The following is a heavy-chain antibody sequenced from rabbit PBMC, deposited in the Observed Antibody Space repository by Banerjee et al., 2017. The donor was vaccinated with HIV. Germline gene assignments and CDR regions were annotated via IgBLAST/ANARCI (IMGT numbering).Heavy chain of an antibody. J-gene: IGHJ4*01. V-gene: IGHV1S47*01. CDR2: IYSSNGDK. CDR1: GSDISSNA. Sequence: QEQLVESGGGLVQPEGSLTLTCKASGSDISSNAMCWVRQAPGKGLELIACIYSSNGDKWYASWVNGRFTISRSTSLNTVDLKMTSLTVADTATYFCARDRDGDAGWNFSLWGPGTLVTVS. CDR3: ARDRDGDAGWNFSL. D-gene: IGHD6-1*01.